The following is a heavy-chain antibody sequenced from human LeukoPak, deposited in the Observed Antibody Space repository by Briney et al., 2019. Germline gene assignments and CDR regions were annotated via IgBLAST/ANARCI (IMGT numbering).Heavy chain of an antibody. CDR3: ARAGSEYGSGSSYNWFDP. V-gene: IGHV4-34*01. CDR1: GGSFSGYY. D-gene: IGHD3-10*01. J-gene: IGHJ5*02. Sequence: SETLSLTCAVYGGSFSGYYWSWIRQPPGKGLEWLGEINHSGSTNYNPSLKSRVTISVDTSKNQFSLKLSSVTAADTAVYYCARAGSEYGSGSSYNWFDPWGQGTLVTVSS. CDR2: INHSGST.